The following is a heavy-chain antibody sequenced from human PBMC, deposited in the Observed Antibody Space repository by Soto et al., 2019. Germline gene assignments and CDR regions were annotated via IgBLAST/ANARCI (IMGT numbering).Heavy chain of an antibody. CDR1: GFTFSSYA. CDR3: AKLGNLVGWYFDL. J-gene: IGHJ2*01. V-gene: IGHV3-23*01. D-gene: IGHD2-15*01. CDR2: ISGSGGST. Sequence: EVQLLESGGGLVQPGGSLRLSCAASGFTFSSYAMSWVRQAPGKGLEWVSAISGSGGSTYYADSVKGRFTISRDNSKNTLYLQMNSLSAEDTDVYYCAKLGNLVGWYFDLWGRGTLVTVSS.